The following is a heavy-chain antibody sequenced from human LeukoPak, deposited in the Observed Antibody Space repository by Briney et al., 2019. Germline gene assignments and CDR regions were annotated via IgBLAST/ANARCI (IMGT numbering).Heavy chain of an antibody. CDR2: ISSSNSL. D-gene: IGHD2-2*01. Sequence: GGSLRLSCATSGFTFSTYSMNWVRQAPGKGLEWVSYISSSNSLYYADSVKGRFTISRDNAKNSLFLQMSSLRAEDTAVYYCARDRYCSSSSCYAGFDYWGQGTLVTVSS. J-gene: IGHJ4*02. CDR1: GFTFSTYS. CDR3: ARDRYCSSSSCYAGFDY. V-gene: IGHV3-21*05.